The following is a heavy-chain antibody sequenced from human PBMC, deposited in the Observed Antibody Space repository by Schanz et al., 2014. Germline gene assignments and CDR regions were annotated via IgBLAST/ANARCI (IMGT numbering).Heavy chain of an antibody. CDR1: GYTFTGYY. CDR2: IISILGIP. V-gene: IGHV1-69*09. J-gene: IGHJ5*02. CDR3: ARGPLGTSP. D-gene: IGHD5-12*01. Sequence: VQLVQSGAEVKRPGASVRVSCKASGYTFTGYYMHWVRQAPGQGLEWMGRIISILGIPNYAQKFQGRVTFTADKSTSTAYMELSSLKSEDTAVYYCARGPLGTSPWGQGTLVTVSS.